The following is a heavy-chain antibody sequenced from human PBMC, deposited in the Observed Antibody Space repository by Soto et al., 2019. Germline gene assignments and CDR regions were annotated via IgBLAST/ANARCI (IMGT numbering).Heavy chain of an antibody. CDR3: TTVYNSRQDLNH. CDR1: GFTFSTCS. J-gene: IGHJ5*02. V-gene: IGHV3-21*01. CDR2: ISATGTYT. Sequence: EVQLVESGGGLVEPGGSLRLSCATSGFTFSTCSMNWVRQAPGKGLEWVSSISATGTYTFYADSLKGRFTISRDNASNSLFLQMNSLRVEDTALYYCTTVYNSRQDLNHWGQGALVTVSS. D-gene: IGHD1-20*01.